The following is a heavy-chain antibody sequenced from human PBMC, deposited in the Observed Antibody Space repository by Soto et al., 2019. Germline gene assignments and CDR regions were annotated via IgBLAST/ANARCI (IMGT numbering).Heavy chain of an antibody. CDR2: IFYTGTT. J-gene: IGHJ4*02. V-gene: IGHV4-39*02. CDR3: ARGSVDTVDSSGFYEY. Sequence: SETLSLTCSVSGGSISYNSYDWGWIRQPPGKGLEWIGGIFYTGTTYYSPSLKDRVTMSMDTSKNSFSVNLTSVTAADRAVYYCARGSVDTVDSSGFYEYWGQGTPVTVSS. CDR1: GGSISYNSYD. D-gene: IGHD3-22*01.